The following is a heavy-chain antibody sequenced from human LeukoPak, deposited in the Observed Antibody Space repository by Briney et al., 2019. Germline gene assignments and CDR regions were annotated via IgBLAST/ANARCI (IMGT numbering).Heavy chain of an antibody. D-gene: IGHD3-16*01. J-gene: IGHJ3*02. CDR2: INSDGSST. CDR1: GFTFSSYW. Sequence: GGSLRLSCAASGFTFSSYWMHWVRQAPGKGLVWVSHINSDGSSTSYADSVKGRFTISRDNAKNTLYLQMNSLRAEDTAVYYCARATYTTVAFDIWGQGTMVTVSS. CDR3: ARATYTTVAFDI. V-gene: IGHV3-74*01.